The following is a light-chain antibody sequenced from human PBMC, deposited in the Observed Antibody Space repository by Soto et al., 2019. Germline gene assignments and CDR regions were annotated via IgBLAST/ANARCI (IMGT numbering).Light chain of an antibody. V-gene: IGKV3-15*01. J-gene: IGKJ5*01. Sequence: EIVMTQSPATLSVSPGERATLSCWASQSVSSNLAWYQQKPGQAPRLLIYGASTRATGIPARFSGSGSGTEFTLTISSLQSEDFAVYYCQQYSNWPQITFGQGTRLEIK. CDR3: QQYSNWPQIT. CDR1: QSVSSN. CDR2: GAS.